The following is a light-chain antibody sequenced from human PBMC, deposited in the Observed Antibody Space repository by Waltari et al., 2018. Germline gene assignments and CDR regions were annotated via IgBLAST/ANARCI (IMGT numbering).Light chain of an antibody. CDR3: SSYAGTNNYV. V-gene: IGLV2-8*01. CDR2: EVN. Sequence: QSALTQPPSASGSPGQSVTISCTGTSSDVGGYNYVSWYQQHPGKAPKLMIYEVNKRPAGVPDRVSGSKSGHTASLTVSWLQAEDEADYYCSSYAGTNNYVFGTGTKVTVL. CDR1: SSDVGGYNY. J-gene: IGLJ1*01.